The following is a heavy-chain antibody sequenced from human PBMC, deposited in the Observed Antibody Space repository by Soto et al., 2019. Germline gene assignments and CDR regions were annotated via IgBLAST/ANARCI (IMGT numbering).Heavy chain of an antibody. CDR3: ANSRGYSYVPYRL. CDR2: IYYSGST. CDR1: GGSIISYY. V-gene: IGHV4-59*01. D-gene: IGHD5-18*01. J-gene: IGHJ4*02. Sequence: SETLSLTCTVAGGSIISYYWSWIRQPTGTGLEWIGYIYYSGSTNYNPSLKSRVTISVDTSKNQFSLSLSSVTSAYMAVYYWANSRGYSYVPYRLWGQGTLVTVSS.